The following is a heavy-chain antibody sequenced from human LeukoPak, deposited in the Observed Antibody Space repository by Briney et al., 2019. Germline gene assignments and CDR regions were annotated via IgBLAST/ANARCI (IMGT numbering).Heavy chain of an antibody. CDR2: ISYDGSNK. D-gene: IGHD5-18*01. V-gene: IGHV3-30-3*01. CDR3: ARDFNKGTAMVNYYYYGMDV. Sequence: GGSLRLSCAASGFTFSSYAMHWVRQAPGKGLEWVAVISYDGSNKYYADSVKGRFIISRDNSKNTLYLQMNGLRAEDTAVYYCARDFNKGTAMVNYYYYGMDVWGQGTTVTVSS. CDR1: GFTFSSYA. J-gene: IGHJ6*02.